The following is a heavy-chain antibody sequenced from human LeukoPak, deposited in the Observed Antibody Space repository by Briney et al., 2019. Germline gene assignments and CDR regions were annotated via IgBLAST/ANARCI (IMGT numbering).Heavy chain of an antibody. Sequence: GGSLRLSCAASGFTFSSYWMSWVRQAPGRGLEWVSSISSSSSYIYYADSVKGRFTISRDNAKNSLYLQMNSLRAEDTAVYYCARRVMGARDAFDIWGQGTMVTVSS. CDR3: ARRVMGARDAFDI. V-gene: IGHV3-21*01. CDR1: GFTFSSYW. CDR2: ISSSSSYI. D-gene: IGHD1-26*01. J-gene: IGHJ3*02.